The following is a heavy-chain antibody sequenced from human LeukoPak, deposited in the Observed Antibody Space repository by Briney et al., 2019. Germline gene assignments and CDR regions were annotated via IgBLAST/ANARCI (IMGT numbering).Heavy chain of an antibody. J-gene: IGHJ3*02. D-gene: IGHD6-13*01. Sequence: GYIYYSGSTYYNPSLMSRVTISVDTSKNQFSLKLSSVTAADTAVYYCARTRYSSSRWDAFDIWGQGTMVTVSS. CDR3: ARTRYSSSRWDAFDI. CDR2: IYYSGST. V-gene: IGHV4-31*02.